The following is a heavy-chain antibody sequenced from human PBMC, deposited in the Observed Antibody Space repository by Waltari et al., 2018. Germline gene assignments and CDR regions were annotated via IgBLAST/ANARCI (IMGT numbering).Heavy chain of an antibody. D-gene: IGHD3-10*01. J-gene: IGHJ3*02. CDR3: ASPSLGSGSYWAFDI. V-gene: IGHV3-48*02. Sequence: EVQLVESGGGLVQPGGSLRLSCAASGITSSNYRMTWVRQAPGRGLEWVLYIGTTSSSISYADSVKGRFTISRDNAKNSLYLQMNSLRDEDTAVYYCASPSLGSGSYWAFDIWGQGTMVTVSS. CDR1: GITSSNYR. CDR2: IGTTSSSI.